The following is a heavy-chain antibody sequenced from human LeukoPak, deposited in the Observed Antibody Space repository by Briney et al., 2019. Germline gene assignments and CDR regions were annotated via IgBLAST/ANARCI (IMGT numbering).Heavy chain of an antibody. J-gene: IGHJ3*02. Sequence: SETLSLTCTVSGGSISSYYWSWIRQPPGKGLEWIGYIYYSGSTNYNPSLKSRVTISVDTSKNQFSLKLSSVTAADTAVYYCATGSHYDSSGDAFDIWGQGTMVTVSS. D-gene: IGHD3-22*01. CDR1: GGSISSYY. CDR2: IYYSGST. V-gene: IGHV4-59*08. CDR3: ATGSHYDSSGDAFDI.